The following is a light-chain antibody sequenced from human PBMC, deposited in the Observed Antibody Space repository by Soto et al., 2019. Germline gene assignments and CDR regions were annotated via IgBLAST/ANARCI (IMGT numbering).Light chain of an antibody. CDR2: GVS. CDR3: SSYKTSSTVVV. CDR1: SSDIGGYNY. Sequence: QSALTQPASVSGSPGQSITISCTGTSSDIGGYNYVSWYQQYPGKAPKLIIFGVSDRPSGVSNRFSGSKSGTTASLTISVLQDEDEAYYCGSSYKTSSTVVVFGGGTKVTVL. J-gene: IGLJ2*01. V-gene: IGLV2-14*01.